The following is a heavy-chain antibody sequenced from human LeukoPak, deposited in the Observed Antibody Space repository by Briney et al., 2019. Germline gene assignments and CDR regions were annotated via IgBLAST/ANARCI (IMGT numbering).Heavy chain of an antibody. CDR1: VFTFSTYN. D-gene: IGHD5-12*01. J-gene: IGHJ4*02. Sequence: GGSLRLSCAASVFTFSTYNMNWVRQAPGKGLEWVSSITSSSRYTFYADSVKGRFTISRDNAKNSLYLQMNSLRAEDTALYYCAREYDIVANALDYWGQGTLVTVSS. CDR3: AREYDIVANALDY. CDR2: ITSSSRYT. V-gene: IGHV3-21*04.